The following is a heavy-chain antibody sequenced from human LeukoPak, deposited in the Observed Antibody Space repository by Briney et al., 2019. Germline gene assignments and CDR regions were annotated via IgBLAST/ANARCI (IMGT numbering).Heavy chain of an antibody. CDR2: SSAYNGDG. V-gene: IGHV1-18*01. Sequence: ASVKVSCKASGYNFITIATSWVRQAPGQGLEWMGWSSAYNGDGNFVHKFQGRFTMTTDTSTNTAYMELRGLRYDDTAVYYCARGGPWVVATINDYYLDVWGKGTTVTVSS. J-gene: IGHJ6*03. D-gene: IGHD5-24*01. CDR3: ARGGPWVVATINDYYLDV. CDR1: GYNFITIA.